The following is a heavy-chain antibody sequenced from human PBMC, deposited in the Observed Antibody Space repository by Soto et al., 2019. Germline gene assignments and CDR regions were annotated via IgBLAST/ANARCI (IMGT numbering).Heavy chain of an antibody. CDR3: GTVFEH. CDR1: GITFTNYW. V-gene: IGHV3-74*01. J-gene: IGHJ4*02. CDR2: VDSDGRGT. Sequence: EVQLVESGGGSVQPGGSLRLSCVASGITFTNYWMHWVRQVPVKGLVWVASVDSDGRGTSYADFVKGRLTISRDNAKTTLYLTMNSLRVEDTAMYYCGTVFEHWGQGIQVTVSS.